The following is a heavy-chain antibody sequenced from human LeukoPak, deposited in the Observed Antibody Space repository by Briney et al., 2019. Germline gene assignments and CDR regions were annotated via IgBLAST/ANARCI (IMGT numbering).Heavy chain of an antibody. CDR3: ARGEDSYGTLDYYYYMDV. J-gene: IGHJ6*03. V-gene: IGHV3-21*01. CDR2: ISSSSSYI. D-gene: IGHD5-18*01. CDR1: GFTFSSYT. Sequence: GGSLRLSCAASGFTFSSYTMNWVRQGPGKGLEWGSCISSSSSYIYYADSVKGRCTISRDHAKNSLYLQVNSLRAEDTAVYYCARGEDSYGTLDYYYYMDVWGKGTTVTVSS.